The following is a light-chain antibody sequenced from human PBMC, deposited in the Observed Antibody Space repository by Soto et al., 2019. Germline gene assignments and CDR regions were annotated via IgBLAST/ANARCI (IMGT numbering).Light chain of an antibody. CDR2: GAS. J-gene: IGKJ1*01. CDR1: QSVSSNY. CDR3: QQYDTSPRT. V-gene: IGKV3-20*01. Sequence: EVMLTQSPGTLSLSPGERATLSCRASQSVSSNYLAWYQQKSGQAPRLLIYGASNRATGIPDRFSGSGSGTDVTLTSRSLEPEDFAVDYCQQYDTSPRTVGQGTKVEFK.